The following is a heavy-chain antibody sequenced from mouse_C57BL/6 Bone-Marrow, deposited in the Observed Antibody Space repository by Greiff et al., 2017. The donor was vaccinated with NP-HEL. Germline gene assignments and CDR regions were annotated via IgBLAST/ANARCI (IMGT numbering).Heavy chain of an antibody. Sequence: EVKVEESGAELVRPGASVKLSCTASGFNIKDYYMHWVKQRPEQGLEWIGRIDPEDGDTEYAPKFQGKATMTADTSSNTAYLQLSSLTSEDTAVYYCTTRALRQGFAYWGQGTLVTVSA. CDR1: GFNIKDYY. J-gene: IGHJ3*01. V-gene: IGHV14-1*01. CDR3: TTRALRQGFAY. D-gene: IGHD2-12*01. CDR2: IDPEDGDT.